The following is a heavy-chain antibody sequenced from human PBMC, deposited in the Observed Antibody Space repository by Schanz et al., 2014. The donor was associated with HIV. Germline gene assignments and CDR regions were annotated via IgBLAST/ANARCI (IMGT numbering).Heavy chain of an antibody. V-gene: IGHV3-23*01. D-gene: IGHD3-22*01. CDR3: AKPEYDSRGSSQSHFDY. CDR1: GFTFNNYA. J-gene: IGHJ4*02. CDR2: ISESGGRT. Sequence: EVQLLESAGGLVQPGGSLRLSCAASGFTFNNYAMTWVRQAPGKGLEWVSSISESGGRTYYADSVNGRFTISRDNSKNTLYLQMTTLRTEDTAVYYCAKPEYDSRGSSQSHFDYWGQGTLVTVSS.